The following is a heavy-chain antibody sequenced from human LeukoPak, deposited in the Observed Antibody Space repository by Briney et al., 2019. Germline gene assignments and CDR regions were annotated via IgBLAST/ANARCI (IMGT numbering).Heavy chain of an antibody. D-gene: IGHD3-22*01. CDR3: GQDDSSGYLS. J-gene: IGHJ5*02. CDR2: IYYSGST. CDR1: GGSISSSSYY. V-gene: IGHV4-39*01. Sequence: IPSETLSLTCTVSGGSISSSSYYWGWIRQPPGKGLEWIGSIYYSGSTYYNPSLKSRVTISVDTSKNQFSLKLSSVTAADTAVYYCGQDDSSGYLSWGQGTLVTVSS.